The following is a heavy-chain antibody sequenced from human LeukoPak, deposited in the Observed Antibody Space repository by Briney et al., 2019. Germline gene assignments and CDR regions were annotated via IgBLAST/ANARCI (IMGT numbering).Heavy chain of an antibody. J-gene: IGHJ6*02. CDR3: ERVWLGDYNYYYGMDI. CDR1: GASIPTYY. CDR2: IYDTGST. D-gene: IGHD3-16*01. Sequence: PSETLSLTCTVSGASIPTYYWTWIGQPPGKGRGGIGYIYDTGSTNYNPSLKSRVTISVDTSKNRFSLKLSSVTAADTAVYYCERVWLGDYNYYYGMDIWGQGTTVAVSS. V-gene: IGHV4-59*01.